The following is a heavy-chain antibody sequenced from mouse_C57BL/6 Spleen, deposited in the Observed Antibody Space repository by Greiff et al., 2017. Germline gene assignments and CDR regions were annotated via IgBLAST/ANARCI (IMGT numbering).Heavy chain of an antibody. D-gene: IGHD4-1*01. Sequence: QVQLQQPGAELVRPGSSVKLSCKASGYTFTSYWMDWVKQRPGQGLEWIGNIYPSDSETHYNQKFKDKATLTVDKSSSTAYMQRSSLPSEDSAVYYCAREGLWEGYFDVWGTGTTVTVSS. V-gene: IGHV1-61*01. CDR2: IYPSDSET. CDR3: AREGLWEGYFDV. J-gene: IGHJ1*03. CDR1: GYTFTSYW.